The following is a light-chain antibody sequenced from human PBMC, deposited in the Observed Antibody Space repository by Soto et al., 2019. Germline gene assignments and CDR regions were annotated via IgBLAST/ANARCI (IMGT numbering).Light chain of an antibody. CDR2: AAS. CDR3: QHLDSYPIT. V-gene: IGKV1-9*01. Sequence: DIQLTQSPSFLSASVGDRVTITCRASQGISNYVLWYQQKPGKAHQLLIYAASTLQSGVASRFSGSGSGTEFTLTISSLQPEDFAIYYCQHLDSYPITFGQGTRLEIK. CDR1: QGISNY. J-gene: IGKJ5*01.